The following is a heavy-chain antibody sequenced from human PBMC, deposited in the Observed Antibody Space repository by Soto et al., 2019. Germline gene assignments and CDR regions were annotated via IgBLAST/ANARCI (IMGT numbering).Heavy chain of an antibody. J-gene: IGHJ4*02. CDR1: GFTFSNYW. Sequence: GGSLRLSCAASGFTFSNYWMSWVRQAPGKGLEWVAKISQDGGVKNYVDSVRGRFTISRDNAKNSLYLQMNSLRAEDTALYYCLRNEVWDQGALVTVSS. V-gene: IGHV3-7*01. CDR2: ISQDGGVK. CDR3: LRNEV.